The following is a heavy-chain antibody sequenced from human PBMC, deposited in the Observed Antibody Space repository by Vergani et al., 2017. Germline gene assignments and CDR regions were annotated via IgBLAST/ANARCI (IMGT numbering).Heavy chain of an antibody. CDR1: GYTFTSYD. D-gene: IGHD3-9*01. V-gene: IGHV1-8*03. CDR2: MNPNSGNT. Sequence: QVQLVQSGAEVKKPGASVKVSCQASGYTFTSYDINWVRQATGQGLEWMGWMNPNSGNTGYEQKFQGRVTITRNTSISTAYMELSSLRSEDTAVYYCARGRYFDWVNWFDPWGQGTLVTVSS. J-gene: IGHJ5*02. CDR3: ARGRYFDWVNWFDP.